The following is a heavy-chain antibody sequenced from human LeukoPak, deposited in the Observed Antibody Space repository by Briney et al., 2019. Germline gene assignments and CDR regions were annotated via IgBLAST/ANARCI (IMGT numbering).Heavy chain of an antibody. D-gene: IGHD4-17*01. CDR3: AKDRDYGDYPSAYYYYMDV. V-gene: IGHV3-30*02. CDR2: IRYDGTNK. J-gene: IGHJ6*03. CDR1: GFTFSTYG. Sequence: GGSLRLTCAASGFTFSTYGIHWVRQAPGKGLEWVAFIRYDGTNKWYANSVKGRFTISRDNSKNMLYLQMNSLRAEDTAVYHCAKDRDYGDYPSAYYYYMDVWGKGTTVTVSS.